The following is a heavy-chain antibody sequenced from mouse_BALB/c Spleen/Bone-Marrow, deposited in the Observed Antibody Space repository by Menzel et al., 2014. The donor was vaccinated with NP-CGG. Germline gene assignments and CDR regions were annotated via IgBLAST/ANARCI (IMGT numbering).Heavy chain of an antibody. CDR2: INPSTGYT. CDR3: ARGRFAY. Sequence: QVQLQQPGAELAKPGASVKMSCKASGYTFTSYWMHWVKQRPGQGLEWIGYINPSTGYTEYNQKFKDKATLTADESSSTAYMQLSSLTSEDSAVYFCARGRFAYWGQGTLVTVSA. J-gene: IGHJ3*01. V-gene: IGHV1-7*01. CDR1: GYTFTSYW.